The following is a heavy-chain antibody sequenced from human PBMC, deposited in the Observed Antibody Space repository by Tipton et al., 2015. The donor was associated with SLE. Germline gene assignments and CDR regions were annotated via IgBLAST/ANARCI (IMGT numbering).Heavy chain of an antibody. J-gene: IGHJ6*02. CDR1: GFTFSSYW. V-gene: IGHV3-7*01. CDR2: IKQDGSEK. D-gene: IGHD2-21*01. CDR3: ATDVWYYYYGMDV. Sequence: SLRLSCVASGFTFSSYWMSWVRQAPGKGLEWVANIKQDGSEKYYVDSVKGRFTISRDNAKNSLYLQMNSLRAEDTAVYYCATDVWYYYYGMDVWGQGTTVTVSS.